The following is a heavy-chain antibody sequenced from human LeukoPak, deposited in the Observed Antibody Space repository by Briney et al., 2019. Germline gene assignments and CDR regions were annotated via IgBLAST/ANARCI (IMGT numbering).Heavy chain of an antibody. CDR1: GGSISSDAYY. CDR3: ARSDSSGYLGG. J-gene: IGHJ4*02. V-gene: IGHV4-39*07. Sequence: SETLSLTCTVSGGSISSDAYYWGWIRQPPGKGLEWIGTIYYTGSTYYNPSLKSRVTISLDTSKNQFSLQLNSVTPEDTAVYYCARSDSSGYLGGWGQGTLVTVSS. D-gene: IGHD3-22*01. CDR2: IYYTGST.